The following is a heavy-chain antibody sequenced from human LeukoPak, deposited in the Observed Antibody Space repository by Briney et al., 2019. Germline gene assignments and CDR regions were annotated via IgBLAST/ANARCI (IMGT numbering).Heavy chain of an antibody. CDR1: GFTVSTNS. V-gene: IGHV3-66*04. CDR3: ARRGYGDYAPFDY. J-gene: IGHJ4*02. CDR2: IYSGDTT. D-gene: IGHD4-17*01. Sequence: GGSLRLSCAVSGFTVSTNSMTWVRQAPGKGLEYVSLIYSGDTTYYADSVKGRFTISRDNSKNTLYLQMNSLRVDDTALYYCARRGYGDYAPFDYWGQGTLVTVSS.